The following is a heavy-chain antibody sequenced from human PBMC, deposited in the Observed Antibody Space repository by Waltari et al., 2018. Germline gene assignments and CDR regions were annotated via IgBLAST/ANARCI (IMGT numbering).Heavy chain of an antibody. J-gene: IGHJ4*02. D-gene: IGHD3-3*01. V-gene: IGHV4-34*01. Sequence: QVQLQQWGAGLLKPSETLSLTCAVYGGSFSGYYWSLIRQPPGKGLEWIGEINHSGSTNYNPSLKSRVTISVDTSKNQFSLKLSSVTAADTAVYYCARAAQYDFWSGYYSYFDYWGQGTLVTVSS. CDR3: ARAAQYDFWSGYYSYFDY. CDR1: GGSFSGYY. CDR2: INHSGST.